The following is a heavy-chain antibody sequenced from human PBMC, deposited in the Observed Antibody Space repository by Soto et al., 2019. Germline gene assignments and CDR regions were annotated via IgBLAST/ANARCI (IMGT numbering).Heavy chain of an antibody. CDR1: GFTFSSYA. Sequence: GGSLRLSCAASGFTFSSYAMHWVRQAPGKGLEWVAVISYDGSNKYYADSVKGRFTISRDNSKNTLYLQMNSLRAEDTAVYYCARGRDYYDSSGLDYWGQGTLVTVSS. CDR2: ISYDGSNK. V-gene: IGHV3-30-3*01. D-gene: IGHD3-22*01. CDR3: ARGRDYYDSSGLDY. J-gene: IGHJ4*02.